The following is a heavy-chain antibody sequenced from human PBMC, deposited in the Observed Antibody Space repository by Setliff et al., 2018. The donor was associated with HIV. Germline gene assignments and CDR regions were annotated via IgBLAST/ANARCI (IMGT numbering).Heavy chain of an antibody. CDR2: IYWDDDK. D-gene: IGHD2-2*01. J-gene: IGHJ4*02. Sequence: SGLPGEPTQTLTLTCAFSGFTLTTSAVGVGWIRQPPGKALEWLALIYWDDDKRYRSSLKSRLTITKDTSKNQVVLTMTNMDPVDTATYYCAHSLYCSSSNCSGLLFDYWGQGTLVTVSS. V-gene: IGHV2-5*02. CDR1: GFTLTTSAVG. CDR3: AHSLYCSSSNCSGLLFDY.